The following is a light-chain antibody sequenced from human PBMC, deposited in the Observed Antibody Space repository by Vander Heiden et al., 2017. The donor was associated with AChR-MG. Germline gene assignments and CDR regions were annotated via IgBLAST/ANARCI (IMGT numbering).Light chain of an antibody. J-gene: IGLJ3*02. CDR1: SSNVGAGYE. V-gene: IGLV1-40*01. CDR2: GNS. Sequence: QSVLTPPRAVSGAAGQRVTISCTCSSSNVGAGYEVHWYQQLPGTARELLIYGNSNRTAGVPDRVYGSKSGTYASMDITGLQAEDESDYYCQSYDSSLSGVVVGGGTKLTVL. CDR3: QSYDSSLSGVV.